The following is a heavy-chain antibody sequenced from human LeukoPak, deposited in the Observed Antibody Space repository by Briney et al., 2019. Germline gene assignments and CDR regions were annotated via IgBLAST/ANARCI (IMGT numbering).Heavy chain of an antibody. Sequence: GASVKVSCKASGYTFTGYYMDWVRQATGQGLEWMGWINPNSGGTNYAQRFQGRVTMTRDTSISTAYMELSRLRSDDTAVYYCARDRDQWLPERCDYWGQGTLVTVSS. V-gene: IGHV1-2*02. CDR2: INPNSGGT. CDR3: ARDRDQWLPERCDY. CDR1: GYTFTGYY. D-gene: IGHD6-19*01. J-gene: IGHJ4*02.